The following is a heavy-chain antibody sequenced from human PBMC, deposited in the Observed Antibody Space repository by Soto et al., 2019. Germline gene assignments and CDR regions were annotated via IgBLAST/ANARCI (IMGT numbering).Heavy chain of an antibody. CDR3: ARKVPGSTSRPDYWYFDL. J-gene: IGHJ2*01. D-gene: IGHD3-10*01. V-gene: IGHV3-23*01. Sequence: EVQLLESGGGLVQPGGSLRLSCAGSGFTFINYAINWVRQAPGKGLEWVSTISGGGDAPFFADSVRGRFTISRDNSKNTVTLQMNNLGLDDTAVYFCARKVPGSTSRPDYWYFDLWGRGTLVTVSS. CDR2: ISGGGDAP. CDR1: GFTFINYA.